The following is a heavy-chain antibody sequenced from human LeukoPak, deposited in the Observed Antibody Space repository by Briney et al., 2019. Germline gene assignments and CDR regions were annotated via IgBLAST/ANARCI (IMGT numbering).Heavy chain of an antibody. D-gene: IGHD1-7*01. CDR3: AKDGTTMIEYFDY. J-gene: IGHJ4*02. V-gene: IGHV3-30*02. CDR2: IRYDGSNK. Sequence: GGSLRLSCAASGFTFSSYGMHWVRQAPGKGLEWVAFIRYDGSNKYYADSVKGRFTISRDNSKNTLYLQMNSLRAEDTAVYYCAKDGTTMIEYFDYWGQGTLVTVSS. CDR1: GFTFSSYG.